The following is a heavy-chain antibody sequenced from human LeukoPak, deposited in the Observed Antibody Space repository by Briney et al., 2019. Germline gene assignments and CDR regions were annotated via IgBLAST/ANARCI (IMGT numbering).Heavy chain of an antibody. V-gene: IGHV3-21*01. J-gene: IGHJ4*01. D-gene: IGHD3-22*01. CDR3: ARSDSSGWYYFDY. CDR1: GFTFSSYS. CDR2: ISSSSSYI. Sequence: GGSLRLSCAASGFTFSSYSMNWVRQAPGKGLEWVSSISSSSSYIYYADSVKGRFTISRDNAKNSLYLQMNSLRAEDTAVYYCARSDSSGWYYFDYWGQEPWSPSPQ.